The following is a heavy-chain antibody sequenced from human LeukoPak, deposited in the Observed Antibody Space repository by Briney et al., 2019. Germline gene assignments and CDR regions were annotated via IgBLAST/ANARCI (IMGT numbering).Heavy chain of an antibody. V-gene: IGHV3-30*02. CDR1: GFTFSNYG. Sequence: GGSLRLSCAASGFTFSNYGMHWVRQAPGKGLEWVSFIPYDGSNKYYADSVKGRFTISRDNSKNTLYLQMNSLRAEDTAVYYCAKGYSYGIDYWGQGTLVTVSS. J-gene: IGHJ4*02. CDR3: AKGYSYGIDY. D-gene: IGHD5-18*01. CDR2: IPYDGSNK.